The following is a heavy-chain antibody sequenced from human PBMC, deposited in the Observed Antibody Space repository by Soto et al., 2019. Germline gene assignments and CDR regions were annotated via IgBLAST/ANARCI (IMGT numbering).Heavy chain of an antibody. CDR2: IYYSGST. V-gene: IGHV4-59*01. Sequence: LALTCTVSGGSISSYYWSWIRQPPVNVLEWIGYIYYSGSTNYNPSLKSRVTISVDTSKNQFSLKLSSVTAADTAVYYCARVLEGRYLLWFGGEYGMDVWGQGTTVTVSS. CDR3: ARVLEGRYLLWFGGEYGMDV. J-gene: IGHJ6*02. CDR1: GGSISSYY. D-gene: IGHD3-10*01.